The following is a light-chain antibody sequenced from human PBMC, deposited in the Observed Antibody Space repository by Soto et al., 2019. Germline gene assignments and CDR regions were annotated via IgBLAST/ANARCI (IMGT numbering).Light chain of an antibody. CDR2: GNS. CDR1: SSNIGAGYY. Sequence: QSVLTQPPSVSGAPGQRVTISCTGSSSNIGAGYYVHWYQQLPGTAPKLLIYGNSNRPSGVPDRFSGSKSGTSATRAITGLHAEDEADYYCQSYDSSLSGYVVFGGGTKLAAL. CDR3: QSYDSSLSGYVV. V-gene: IGLV1-40*01. J-gene: IGLJ2*01.